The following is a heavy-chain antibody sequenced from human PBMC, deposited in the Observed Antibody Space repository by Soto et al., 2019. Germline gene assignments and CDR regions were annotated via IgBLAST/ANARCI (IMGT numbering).Heavy chain of an antibody. Sequence: EVQLVESGGGLVQPGRSLRLSCAASGFTFDDYAVHWVRQAPGKGLEWVSGITWNSRSIAYADSVKGRFTISRDNAKNSLSLQMNSLRAEDTALYYCAKGVEGGYDPYYFDCWGQGTLVTVSS. J-gene: IGHJ4*02. CDR3: AKGVEGGYDPYYFDC. CDR1: GFTFDDYA. D-gene: IGHD5-12*01. CDR2: ITWNSRSI. V-gene: IGHV3-9*01.